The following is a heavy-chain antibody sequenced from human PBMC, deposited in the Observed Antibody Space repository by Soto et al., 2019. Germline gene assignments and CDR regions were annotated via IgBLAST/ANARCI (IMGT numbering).Heavy chain of an antibody. CDR2: IVVGSGNT. D-gene: IGHD3-22*01. Sequence: SVKVSCKASGFTFTSSAVQWVRQARGQRLEWIGWIVVGSGNTNYAQKFQERVTITRDMSTSTAYMELSSLRSEDTAVYYCAAAANFYYDSSGSYWGQGTLVTVSS. CDR1: GFTFTSSA. V-gene: IGHV1-58*01. J-gene: IGHJ4*02. CDR3: AAAANFYYDSSGSY.